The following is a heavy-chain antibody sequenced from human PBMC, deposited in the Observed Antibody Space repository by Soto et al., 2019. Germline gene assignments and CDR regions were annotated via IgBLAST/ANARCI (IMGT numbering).Heavy chain of an antibody. D-gene: IGHD5-12*01. CDR3: ARGRWLQSWEFGP. CDR1: GGSISSGGYY. V-gene: IGHV4-31*03. CDR2: IYYSGST. Sequence: PSETLSLTCTVSGGSISSGGYYWSWIRQHPGKGLEWIGYIYYSGSTYYNPSLKSRVTISVDTSKNQFSLKLSSVTAADTAVYYCARGRWLQSWEFGPWGQGTLVTVSS. J-gene: IGHJ5*02.